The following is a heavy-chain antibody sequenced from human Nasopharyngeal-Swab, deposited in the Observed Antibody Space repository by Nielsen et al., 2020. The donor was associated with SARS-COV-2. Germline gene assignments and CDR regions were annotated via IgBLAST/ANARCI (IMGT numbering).Heavy chain of an antibody. Sequence: WIRQPPGKGLEWIGEINHSGSTNYNPSLKGRVTISVNTSKNQFSLKLSSVTAADTAVYYCARGEVLRFVEWFEGDDAFDIWGQGTMVTVSS. J-gene: IGHJ3*02. D-gene: IGHD3-3*01. CDR3: ARGEVLRFVEWFEGDDAFDI. V-gene: IGHV4-34*01. CDR2: INHSGST.